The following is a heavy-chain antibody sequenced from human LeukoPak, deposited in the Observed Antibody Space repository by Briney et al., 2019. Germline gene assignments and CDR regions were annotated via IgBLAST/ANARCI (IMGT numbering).Heavy chain of an antibody. Sequence: PGGSLRLSCAASGFTFSSYSMNWVRQAPGKGLEWVSSISSSSSYIYYADSVKGRFTISRDNAKNSLYLQMNSLRAEDTAVYYCARGYDILTGYSHFDYWGQGTLVTVSS. CDR3: ARGYDILTGYSHFDY. CDR2: ISSSSSYI. V-gene: IGHV3-21*01. J-gene: IGHJ4*02. D-gene: IGHD3-9*01. CDR1: GFTFSSYS.